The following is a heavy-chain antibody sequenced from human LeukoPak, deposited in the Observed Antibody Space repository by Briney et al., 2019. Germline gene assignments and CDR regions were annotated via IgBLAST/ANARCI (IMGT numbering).Heavy chain of an antibody. CDR1: GGTFSSYA. V-gene: IGHV1-69*04. Sequence: ASVKVSFKASGGTFSSYAISWVRQAPGQGLEWMGRIIPILGIANYAQKFQGRVTITADKSTSTAYMELSSLRSEDTAVYYCARDRSGSSSSAQNYYYGMDVWGQGTTVTVSS. CDR3: ARDRSGSSSSAQNYYYGMDV. J-gene: IGHJ6*02. CDR2: IIPILGIA. D-gene: IGHD6-6*01.